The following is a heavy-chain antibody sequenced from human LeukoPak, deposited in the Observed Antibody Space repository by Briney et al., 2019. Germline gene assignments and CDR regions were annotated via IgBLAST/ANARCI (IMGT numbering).Heavy chain of an antibody. V-gene: IGHV1-24*01. CDR1: GYTLTELS. D-gene: IGHD2-15*01. J-gene: IGHJ4*02. CDR3: GTATLSSGGNGYFDS. CDR2: FDPEDGET. Sequence: ASVKVSCKVSGYTLTELSMHWVRQAPGKGLEWMGGFDPEDGETIYAQKFQGRVTMTEDTSTDTAYMELSRLRSEDTAAYYCGTATLSSGGNGYFDSWGQGTLVTVSS.